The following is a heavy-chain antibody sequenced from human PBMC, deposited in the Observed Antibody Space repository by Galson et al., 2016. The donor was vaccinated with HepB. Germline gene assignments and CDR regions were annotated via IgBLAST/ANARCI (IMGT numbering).Heavy chain of an antibody. CDR2: SRDKAHSYTT. CDR3: ARDFYDGSRHYMDY. Sequence: SLRLSCAASGFTFSDHYIDWVRQAPGKGLEWVGRSRDKAHSYTTEYAASVKGRFAISRDESENSLYLQMNSLKTEDTAVYYCARDFYDGSRHYMDYWGRGTLVTVSS. J-gene: IGHJ4*02. V-gene: IGHV3-72*01. D-gene: IGHD2/OR15-2a*01. CDR1: GFTFSDHY.